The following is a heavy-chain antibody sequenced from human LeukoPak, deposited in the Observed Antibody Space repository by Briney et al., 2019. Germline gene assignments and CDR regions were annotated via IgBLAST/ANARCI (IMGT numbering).Heavy chain of an antibody. CDR3: ARSSNWLYYIDY. V-gene: IGHV1-18*01. CDR2: ISASNGKT. J-gene: IGHJ4*02. CDR1: GYNFASYG. Sequence: ASVTVSCKASGYNFASYGITWVRQAPGQGLEWMGWISASNGKTKYSEKVQDRFTMTTDTSMSTAYMDLRNLGSDDTAIYYCARSSNWLYYIDYWGQGTLVTVSS. D-gene: IGHD4-11*01.